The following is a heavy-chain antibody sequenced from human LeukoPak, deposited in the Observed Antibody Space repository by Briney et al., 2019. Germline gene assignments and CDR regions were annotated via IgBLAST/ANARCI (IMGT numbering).Heavy chain of an antibody. V-gene: IGHV4-4*07. Sequence: SETLSLTCTVSGGSISSYYWSWIRQPAGKGLEWIGRIYTTGSTKYNPSLKSRVTMSVDTSKNQFSLKLSSVTAADTAVYYCARSKKLGDSSGWYYFDYWGQGTLVTVSS. CDR2: IYTTGST. CDR1: GGSISSYY. CDR3: ARSKKLGDSSGWYYFDY. D-gene: IGHD6-19*01. J-gene: IGHJ4*02.